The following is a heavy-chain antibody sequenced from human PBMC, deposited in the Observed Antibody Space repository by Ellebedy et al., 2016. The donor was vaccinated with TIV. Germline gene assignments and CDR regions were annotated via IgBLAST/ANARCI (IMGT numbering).Heavy chain of an antibody. CDR2: ISGSGGST. V-gene: IGHV3-23*01. CDR3: AKGMDYFDY. CDR1: GFTFSGYA. J-gene: IGHJ4*02. D-gene: IGHD5-24*01. Sequence: GESLKISCAAAGFTFSGYAMSWVRQAPGKGLEWVSSISGSGGSTFYADSVKGRFTISRDNSKNMLYLQMNSLRAEDTAVHYCAKGMDYFDYWGQGTLVTVSS.